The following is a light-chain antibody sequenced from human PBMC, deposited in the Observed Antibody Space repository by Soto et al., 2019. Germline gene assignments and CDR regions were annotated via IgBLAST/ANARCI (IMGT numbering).Light chain of an antibody. CDR2: DVT. CDR3: CSYTHIAFDVV. CDR1: SSDIGDYDY. Sequence: QSALTQPASVSGSPGQSITISCTGTSSDIGDYDYVSWYQHLPGKAPKLLILDVTHRPSGVSDRFSGFKSGNTASLTISGVRPEDEADYYCCSYTHIAFDVVFGGGTKLTVL. V-gene: IGLV2-14*01. J-gene: IGLJ2*01.